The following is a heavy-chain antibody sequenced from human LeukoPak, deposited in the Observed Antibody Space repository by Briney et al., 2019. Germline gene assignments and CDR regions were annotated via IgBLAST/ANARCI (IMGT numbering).Heavy chain of an antibody. V-gene: IGHV4-59*01. CDR1: GGSISSYY. J-gene: IGHJ4*02. CDR2: IYYSGST. Sequence: PSETLSLTCTVSGGSISSYYWSWIRQPPGKGLEWIGYIYYSGSTNYNPSLKSRVTISVDTSKNQFSLKLSSVTAADTAVYYCARVRGLNFDYWGQGTLVTVSS. CDR3: ARVRGLNFDY.